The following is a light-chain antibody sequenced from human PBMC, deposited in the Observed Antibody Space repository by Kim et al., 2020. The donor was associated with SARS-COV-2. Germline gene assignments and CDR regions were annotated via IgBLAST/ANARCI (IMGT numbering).Light chain of an antibody. V-gene: IGKV1-39*01. Sequence: ASEGDRVTITCRASQPITTSLNWSQQKPRRPPKLLIYATRTLHRGVPSRFSGSGAGTRYTLTISSLQPEDFATYFCQQRFSTPLTFGGGTKVDIK. CDR1: QPITTS. J-gene: IGKJ4*01. CDR2: ATR. CDR3: QQRFSTPLT.